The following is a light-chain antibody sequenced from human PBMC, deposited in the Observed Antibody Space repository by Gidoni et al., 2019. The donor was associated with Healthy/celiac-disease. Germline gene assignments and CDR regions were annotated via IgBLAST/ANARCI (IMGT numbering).Light chain of an antibody. V-gene: IGKV3-20*01. J-gene: IGKJ5*01. Sequence: EIVLTQSPGTLSLSPGERAPLSCRASQSVSSSYLAWYQQKPGQAPRLLIYGASSRATGIPDRISGSGSGTDFTLTISRLEPEDFAVYYCQQYGSSPSITFGQGTRLEIK. CDR3: QQYGSSPSIT. CDR2: GAS. CDR1: QSVSSSY.